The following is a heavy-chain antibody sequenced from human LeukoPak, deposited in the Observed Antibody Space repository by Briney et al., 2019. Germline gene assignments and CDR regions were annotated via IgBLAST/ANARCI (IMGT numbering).Heavy chain of an antibody. CDR3: ARGDYGSGSYDY. CDR1: GFTFSSYS. CDR2: ISSSSSYI. Sequence: KTGGSLRLSCAASGFTFSSYSMNWVRQAPGKGLEWVSSISSSSSYIYYADSVKGRFTISRDNAKNSLYLQMNSLRAEDTAVYYCARGDYGSGSYDYWGQGTLVTVSS. D-gene: IGHD3-10*01. J-gene: IGHJ4*02. V-gene: IGHV3-21*04.